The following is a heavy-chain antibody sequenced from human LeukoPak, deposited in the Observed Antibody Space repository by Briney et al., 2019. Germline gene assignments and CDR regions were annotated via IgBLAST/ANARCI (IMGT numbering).Heavy chain of an antibody. J-gene: IGHJ4*02. Sequence: GGSLRLSCTASGFTFTKAWMSWVRQAPGKGLEWIGRIKSKRDGGTTDYAAPVQGRFAMSRDDSQNTVYLQMNSLKTADTAVYYCTTDGGIGPSPIFDYWGQGTLLTVSS. CDR2: IKSKRDGGTT. CDR1: GFTFTKAW. D-gene: IGHD6-13*01. CDR3: TTDGGIGPSPIFDY. V-gene: IGHV3-15*01.